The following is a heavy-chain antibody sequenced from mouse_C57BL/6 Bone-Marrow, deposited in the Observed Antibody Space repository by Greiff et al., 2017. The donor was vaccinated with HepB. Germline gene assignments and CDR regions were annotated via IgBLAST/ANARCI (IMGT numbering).Heavy chain of an antibody. CDR1: GFTFSSYA. Sequence: EVKVEESGEGLVKPGGSLKLSCAASGFTFSSYAMSWVRQTPEKRLEWVAYISSGGDYIYYADTVKGRFTISRDNARNTLYLQMSSLKSEDTAMYYCTRGDYGSRDPFAYWGQGTLVTVSA. CDR3: TRGDYGSRDPFAY. D-gene: IGHD1-1*01. J-gene: IGHJ3*01. CDR2: ISSGGDYI. V-gene: IGHV5-9-1*02.